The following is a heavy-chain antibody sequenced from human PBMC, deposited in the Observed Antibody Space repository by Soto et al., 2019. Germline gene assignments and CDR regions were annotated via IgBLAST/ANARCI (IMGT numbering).Heavy chain of an antibody. CDR1: GGTFSSYT. V-gene: IGHV1-69*02. CDR3: AGSQGFGELLLTFDY. Sequence: QVQLVQSGAEVKKPGSSVKVSCKASGGTFSSYTISWVRQAPAQGLDWMGRIIPILGIANYAQKFQVRVTITEDKSTSTAYMELSSLRSEDTAVYYCAGSQGFGELLLTFDYWGQGTLVSVSS. D-gene: IGHD3-10*01. CDR2: IIPILGIA. J-gene: IGHJ4*02.